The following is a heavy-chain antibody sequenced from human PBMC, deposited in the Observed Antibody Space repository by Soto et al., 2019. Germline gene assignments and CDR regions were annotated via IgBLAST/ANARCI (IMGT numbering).Heavy chain of an antibody. D-gene: IGHD6-13*01. V-gene: IGHV3-23*01. CDR1: GFTFSRYA. CDR2: ISGSGGST. Sequence: PGGSLRLSCAASGFTFSRYAMSWVRQAPGKGLEWVSAISGSGGSTYYADSVKGRFTISRDNSKNTLYLQMNSLRAEDTAVYYCAKDRDGYSSSWYQGHYYYMDVWGKGTTVTVSS. J-gene: IGHJ6*03. CDR3: AKDRDGYSSSWYQGHYYYMDV.